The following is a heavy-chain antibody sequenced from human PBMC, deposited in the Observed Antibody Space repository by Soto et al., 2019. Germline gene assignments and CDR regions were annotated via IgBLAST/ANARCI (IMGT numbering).Heavy chain of an antibody. Sequence: EVQLLESGGGLVQPGGSLRLSCAASGFTFSSYAMSWVRQAPGKGLEWVSAISGSGGSTYYADSVKGRFTISRDNSKKALYLQTDSQRAEDTAVYYCANGLDGVGPNYYGIDVCGQGTTVTVS. J-gene: IGHJ6*02. V-gene: IGHV3-23*01. D-gene: IGHD2-8*01. CDR2: ISGSGGST. CDR1: GFTFSSYA. CDR3: ANGLDGVGPNYYGIDV.